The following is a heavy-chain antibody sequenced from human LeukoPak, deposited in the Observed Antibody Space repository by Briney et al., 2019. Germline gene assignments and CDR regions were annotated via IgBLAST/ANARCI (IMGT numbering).Heavy chain of an antibody. V-gene: IGHV1-2*02. Sequence: ASVKVSCKASGYTFTGYYMHWVRQAPGQGLEWMGWINPNSGGTNYAQKLQGRVTMTTDTSTSTAYMELRSLRSDDTAVYYCARDYSRRIAVAGTKCWFDPWGQGTLVTVSS. CDR3: ARDYSRRIAVAGTKCWFDP. J-gene: IGHJ5*02. CDR2: INPNSGGT. CDR1: GYTFTGYY. D-gene: IGHD6-19*01.